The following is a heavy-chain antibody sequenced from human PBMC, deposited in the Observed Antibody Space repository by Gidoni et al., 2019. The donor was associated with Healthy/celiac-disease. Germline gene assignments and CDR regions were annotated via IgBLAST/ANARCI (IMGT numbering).Heavy chain of an antibody. CDR2: IYYSGST. V-gene: IGHV4-31*03. CDR3: ARDRGMGYYYYGMDV. CDR1: GGSISRGGYY. Sequence: QVQLQESGPGLVKPSQTLSLTCTVSGGSISRGGYYWSWIRQHPGKGLEWIGYIYYSGSTYYNPSLKSRVTISVDTSKNQFSLKLSSVTAADTAVYYCARDRGMGYYYYGMDVWGQGTTVTVSS. J-gene: IGHJ6*02. D-gene: IGHD3-16*01.